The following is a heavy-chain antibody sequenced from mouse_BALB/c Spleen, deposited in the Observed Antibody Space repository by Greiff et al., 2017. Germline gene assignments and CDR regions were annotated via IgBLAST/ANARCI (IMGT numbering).Heavy chain of an antibody. V-gene: IGHV3-2*02. D-gene: IGHD4-1*01. CDR2: ISYSGST. CDR3: ARNWDYYAMDY. Sequence: EVKLVESGPGLVKPSQSLSLTCTVTGYSITSDYAWNWIRQFPGNKLEWMGYISYSGSTSYNPSLKSRISITRDTSKNQFFLQLNSVTTEDTATYYCARNWDYYAMDYWGQGTSVTVSS. CDR1: GYSITSDYA. J-gene: IGHJ4*01.